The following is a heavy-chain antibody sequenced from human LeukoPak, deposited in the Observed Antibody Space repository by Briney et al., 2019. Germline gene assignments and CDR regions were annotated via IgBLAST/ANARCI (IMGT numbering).Heavy chain of an antibody. CDR2: ISAYNGNT. CDR1: GYTFTSYG. D-gene: IGHD4-11*01. Sequence: ASVKVSCKASGYTFTSYGISWVRPAPGQGLEWMGWISAYNGNTNYAQKLQGRVTMTTDTSTSTAYMELRSLRSDDTAVYYCARVSLSNYEEVSWFDPWGQGTLVTVSS. V-gene: IGHV1-18*01. CDR3: ARVSLSNYEEVSWFDP. J-gene: IGHJ5*02.